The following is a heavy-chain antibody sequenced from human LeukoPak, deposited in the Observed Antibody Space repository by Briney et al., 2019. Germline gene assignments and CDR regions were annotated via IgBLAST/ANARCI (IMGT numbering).Heavy chain of an antibody. V-gene: IGHV1-69*13. CDR2: IIPIFGTA. Sequence: GASVKVSCKASGGTFSSYAISWVRQAPGQGLEWMGGIIPIFGTANYAQKFQGRVTITADESTSTAYMELSSLRSEDTAVYYCAQGGWLQFRRRWFDPWGQGTLVTVSS. J-gene: IGHJ5*02. D-gene: IGHD5-24*01. CDR1: GGTFSSYA. CDR3: AQGGWLQFRRRWFDP.